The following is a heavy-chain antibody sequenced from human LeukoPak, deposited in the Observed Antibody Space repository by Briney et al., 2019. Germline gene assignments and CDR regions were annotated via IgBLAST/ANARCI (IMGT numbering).Heavy chain of an antibody. CDR3: ARDSGPYDFWSGYYTEGPNWFDP. CDR2: ISSISSYI. D-gene: IGHD3-3*01. Sequence: KAGGSLRLSCAASGFTFISYSMNWVRKAPGKGREWVSSISSISSYIYYADSVKGRFTISRDNAKNSLCLQMNSLRAEDTAVYYCARDSGPYDFWSGYYTEGPNWFDPWGQGTLVTVSS. J-gene: IGHJ5*02. CDR1: GFTFISYS. V-gene: IGHV3-21*01.